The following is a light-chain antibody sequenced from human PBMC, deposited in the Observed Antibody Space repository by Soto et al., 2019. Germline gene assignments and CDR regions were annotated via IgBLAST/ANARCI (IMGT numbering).Light chain of an antibody. Sequence: QSVLTQPPSASGTPGQRITISCSGSSSNIRGSDVYWYQQLPGTAPKLLIRKNNQRPSGVPDRFSGSKSGTSASLAISGLRSEDEADYYCAAWVDSLSGYVFGAGTKVTVL. CDR2: KNN. CDR1: SSNIRGSD. V-gene: IGLV1-47*01. CDR3: AAWVDSLSGYV. J-gene: IGLJ1*01.